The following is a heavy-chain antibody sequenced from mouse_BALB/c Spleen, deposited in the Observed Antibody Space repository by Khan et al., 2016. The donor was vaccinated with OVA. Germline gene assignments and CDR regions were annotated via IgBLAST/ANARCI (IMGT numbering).Heavy chain of an antibody. V-gene: IGHV1-4*01. CDR1: GYTFTSYT. D-gene: IGHD2-10*01. CDR2: INPSNIYT. CDR3: SRSGPYPGNYGAWFAY. J-gene: IGHJ3*01. Sequence: QVQLQQSGAELARPGASVKMSCKASGYTFTSYTIHWVKQRPGQGLEWIGYINPSNIYTNYNQKFRDKATLTADKSSRTAYIQLSSLTSEDSCIYYCSRSGPYPGNYGAWFAYWGQRTLVTVSA.